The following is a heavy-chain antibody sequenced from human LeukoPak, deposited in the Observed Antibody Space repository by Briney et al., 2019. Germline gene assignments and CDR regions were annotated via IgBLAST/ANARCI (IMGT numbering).Heavy chain of an antibody. V-gene: IGHV4-39*07. CDR1: GGSISTSNYY. CDR3: ARDLDYYDSTWFDP. CDR2: IYHSGST. J-gene: IGHJ5*02. D-gene: IGHD3-22*01. Sequence: PSETLSLTCTVSGGSISTSNYYWGWIRQPPGKGLEWIGEIYHSGSTNYNPSLKSRVTISVDKSKNQFSLKLISVTAADTAVYYCARDLDYYDSTWFDPWGQGTLVTVSS.